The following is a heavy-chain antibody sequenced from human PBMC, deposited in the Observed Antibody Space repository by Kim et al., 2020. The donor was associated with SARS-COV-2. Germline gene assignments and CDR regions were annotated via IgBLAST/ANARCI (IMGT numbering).Heavy chain of an antibody. V-gene: IGHV3-7*01. CDR3: MVGPAGDY. CDR2: IKQVGSEK. CDR1: GFTFSSYW. J-gene: IGHJ4*02. Sequence: GGSLRLSCAASGFTFSSYWMTWVRQGLGKGLEWVGNIKQVGSEKYYMDSVKCRFTISRDNAKNSLYLQMNSLRAEDTAVYYCMVGPAGDYWGQGTLVTVSS. D-gene: IGHD3-10*02.